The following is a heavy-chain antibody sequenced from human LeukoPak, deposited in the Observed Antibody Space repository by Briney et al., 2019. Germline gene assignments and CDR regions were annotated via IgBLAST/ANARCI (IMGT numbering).Heavy chain of an antibody. D-gene: IGHD3-16*02. CDR2: IYYTGTT. J-gene: IGHJ3*02. CDR3: ARDGGYVWGGYRGIYAFDI. CDR1: GGSIRSYY. V-gene: IGHV4-59*12. Sequence: SETLSLTCAVSGGSIRSYYWTWIRQPPGKGLEWTGYIYYTGTTNYNPSLKSRVTISVDTSKSQFSLKLSSVTAADTAVYYCARDGGYVWGGYRGIYAFDIWGQGTMVTVSS.